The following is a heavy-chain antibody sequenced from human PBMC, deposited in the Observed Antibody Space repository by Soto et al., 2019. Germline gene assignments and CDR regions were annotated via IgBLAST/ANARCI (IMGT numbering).Heavy chain of an antibody. D-gene: IGHD3-22*01. Sequence: SGPTLVNPTQTLTLTCAFSGFSLSANGVGVGWIRQPPGGALEWLAIIYWNDGTSIRPTLQSRLSISKDTSKNQVVLSLTNMDPRETGTYYCGRKISGSYWKFEPWGPGAQVTVSS. J-gene: IGHJ5*02. V-gene: IGHV2-5*04. CDR2: IYWNDGT. CDR1: GFSLSANGVG. CDR3: GRKISGSYWKFEP.